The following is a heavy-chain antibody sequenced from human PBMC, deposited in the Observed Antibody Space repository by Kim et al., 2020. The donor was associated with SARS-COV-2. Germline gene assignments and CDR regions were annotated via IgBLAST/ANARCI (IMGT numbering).Heavy chain of an antibody. D-gene: IGHD3-16*01. Sequence: GGSLRLSCAATGFSFGSYAMSWVRQAPGQGLEWVSYIRGGGAGTQYADSVKGRFTISRDNSKNTLYLHMNGPRVDDTATYYCSKSALGIQNDAFDVWGQG. CDR1: GFSFGSYA. V-gene: IGHV3-23*01. J-gene: IGHJ3*01. CDR2: IRGGGAGT. CDR3: SKSALGIQNDAFDV.